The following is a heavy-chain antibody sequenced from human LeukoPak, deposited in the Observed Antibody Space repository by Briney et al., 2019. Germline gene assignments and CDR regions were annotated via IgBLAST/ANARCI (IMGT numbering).Heavy chain of an antibody. J-gene: IGHJ4*02. Sequence: PGGSLRLSCVASGFTFTRNAMHWVRQAPGKGLEWMAVISSDGRDTHYVDSVRGRFTISRDNPKNTLYLQMNSLRTEDTAVYYCARDLRLAADYYFDYWGQGTPVTVSS. CDR3: ARDLRLAADYYFDY. CDR2: ISSDGRDT. V-gene: IGHV3-30*04. CDR1: GFTFTRNA. D-gene: IGHD6-13*01.